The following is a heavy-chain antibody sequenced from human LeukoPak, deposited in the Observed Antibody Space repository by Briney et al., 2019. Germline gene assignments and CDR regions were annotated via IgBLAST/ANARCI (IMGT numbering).Heavy chain of an antibody. V-gene: IGHV4-59*01. D-gene: IGHD5-18*01. CDR1: GGSISSYY. Sequence: PSETLSLTCTVSGGSISSYYWSWIRQPPGKGLEWIGYIYYSGSTNYNPSLKSRVTISVDTSRSQFSLKLNSVTAADTAVYYCARGQRGYPYWGQGTLVTVSS. J-gene: IGHJ4*02. CDR3: ARGQRGYPY. CDR2: IYYSGST.